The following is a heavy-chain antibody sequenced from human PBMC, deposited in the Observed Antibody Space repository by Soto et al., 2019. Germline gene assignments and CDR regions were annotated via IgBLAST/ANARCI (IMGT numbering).Heavy chain of an antibody. J-gene: IGHJ4*02. CDR3: ARGGELAGWMPFDS. V-gene: IGHV1-69*01. CDR1: GGTFNTYG. CDR2: IIPLFGTT. D-gene: IGHD6-19*01. Sequence: QVHLVQSGAEVKKPGSSVKVSCRASGGTFNTYGFNWVRQAPGQGLEWMGGIIPLFGTTTYAHNFLGRVTVTADQSTKTAYMEMRSLTSEDTAVYFCARGGELAGWMPFDSWGQGTLVTVYS.